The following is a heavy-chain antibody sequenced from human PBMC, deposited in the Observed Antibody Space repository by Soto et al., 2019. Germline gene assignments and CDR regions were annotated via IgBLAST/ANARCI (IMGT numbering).Heavy chain of an antibody. CDR1: GYTFTGYY. CDR3: AREFPPGGREWLLSGYYYYYGMDV. Sequence: QVQLVQSGAEVKKPGASVKVSCKASGYTFTGYYMHWVRQAPGQGLEWMGWINPNSGGTNYAQKFQGRVTMTRDTSISTAYMGLSRLRSDDTAVYYCAREFPPGGREWLLSGYYYYYGMDVWGQGTTVTVSS. D-gene: IGHD3-3*01. J-gene: IGHJ6*02. V-gene: IGHV1-2*02. CDR2: INPNSGGT.